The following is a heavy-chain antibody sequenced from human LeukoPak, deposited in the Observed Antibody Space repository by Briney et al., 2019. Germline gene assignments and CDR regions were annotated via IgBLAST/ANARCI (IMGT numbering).Heavy chain of an antibody. V-gene: IGHV4-59*08. CDR1: GGSISCYY. D-gene: IGHD6-6*01. J-gene: IGHJ4*02. CDR3: ARHTYSSSSPFDF. CDR2: IHCSGST. Sequence: ASETLSLTCTVSGGSISCYYWSWIRQPPGKGLAWIGYIHCSGSTNYNPALKSRVTILVDTSKNQFSLKLTSVTAADTAVYYCARHTYSSSSPFDFWGQGTLVTVSS.